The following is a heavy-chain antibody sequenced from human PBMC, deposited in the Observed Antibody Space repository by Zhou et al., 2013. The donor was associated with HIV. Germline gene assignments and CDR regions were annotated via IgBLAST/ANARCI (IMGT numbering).Heavy chain of an antibody. CDR2: IIPIFGTA. Sequence: QVQLVQSGAEVKKPGSSVKVSCKASGGTFSSYAISWVRQAPGQGLEWMGGIIPIFGTANYAQKFQGRVTITADESTSTAYMELSSLRSEDTAVYYCARDRNYCTNGVCYRRSYWYFDLWGRGTLVTVSS. J-gene: IGHJ2*01. D-gene: IGHD2-8*01. CDR1: GGTFSSYA. CDR3: ARDRNYCTNGVCYRRSYWYFDL. V-gene: IGHV1-69*12.